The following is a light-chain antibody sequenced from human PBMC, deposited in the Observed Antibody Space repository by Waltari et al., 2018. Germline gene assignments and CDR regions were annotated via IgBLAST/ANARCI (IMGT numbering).Light chain of an antibody. CDR1: QSVSSN. V-gene: IGKV3-15*01. Sequence: EIVMTQSPATLPVSPGETDTLSCRASQSVSSNVAWYQKKPGQAPRLLIYDASTRATSIPAKFRGSGSGTEFTLTISSLQSEDFAVYYCQQYNRWPPITFGHGTRLEIK. CDR2: DAS. J-gene: IGKJ5*01. CDR3: QQYNRWPPIT.